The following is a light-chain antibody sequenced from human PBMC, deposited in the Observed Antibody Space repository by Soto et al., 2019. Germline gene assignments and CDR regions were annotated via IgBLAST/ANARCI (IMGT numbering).Light chain of an antibody. CDR3: EQTTSFPLT. J-gene: IGKJ4*01. V-gene: IGKV1-12*01. CDR1: QGITSW. Sequence: DIQVTQSPSSVSASVGDRVTITCRASQGITSWLAWYQQKPGRAPKLLIYAASSLQSGVPSWFSGSRSGTEFSLTISTLQPADFATYYCEQTTSFPLTFGGGTKVEIK. CDR2: AAS.